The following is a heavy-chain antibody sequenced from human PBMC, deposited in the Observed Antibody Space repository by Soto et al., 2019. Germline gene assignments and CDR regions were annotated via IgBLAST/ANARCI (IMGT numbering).Heavy chain of an antibody. V-gene: IGHV1-69*01. CDR3: ERNWMTAYVSRRPKRKDYFYYGMNL. J-gene: IGHJ6*02. D-gene: IGHD3-10*02. Sequence: QVRLVQSGPEVKKPGSSVKVSCKASGGTFGTNAVSWVRQAPGQGFECLGGIIPIYGTTNYAQKFQGRVVSTADDYTTSAYLELSSLRSEDTASYYCERNWMTAYVSRRPKRKDYFYYGMNLWGQGTTVTVSS. CDR1: GGTFGTNA. CDR2: IIPIYGTT.